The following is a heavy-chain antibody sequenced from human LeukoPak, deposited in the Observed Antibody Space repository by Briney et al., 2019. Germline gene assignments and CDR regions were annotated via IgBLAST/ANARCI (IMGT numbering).Heavy chain of an antibody. CDR1: GGSISSGGYS. Sequence: PSETLSLTCAVSGGSISSGGYSWSWIRQPPGKGLEWIGYIYYSGSTNYKPSLKSRVTISVDTSKNQFSLKLSSVTAADTAVYFCARNSCSGGSCYDNRGYFDYWGQGTLVTVSS. J-gene: IGHJ4*02. CDR3: ARNSCSGGSCYDNRGYFDY. V-gene: IGHV4-61*08. D-gene: IGHD2-15*01. CDR2: IYYSGST.